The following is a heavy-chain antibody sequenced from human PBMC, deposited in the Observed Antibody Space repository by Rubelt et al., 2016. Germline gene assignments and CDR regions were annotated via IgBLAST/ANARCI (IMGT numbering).Heavy chain of an antibody. CDR3: ARHRDMSFRVDV. Sequence: QLQLQESGPGLVKPSETLSLTCTVSGGSISSSSYYWGWIRQPPGKGLEWIGSIYYSGSTYYNPSLKSRVTISVATSKNQFSLKRGSVTAADTAVYYCARHRDMSFRVDVWGQGTTVTVSS. V-gene: IGHV4-39*01. CDR2: IYYSGST. CDR1: GGSISSSSYY. J-gene: IGHJ6*02. D-gene: IGHD1-26*01.